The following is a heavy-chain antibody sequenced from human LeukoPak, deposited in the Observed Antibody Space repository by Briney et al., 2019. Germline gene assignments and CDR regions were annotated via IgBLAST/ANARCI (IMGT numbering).Heavy chain of an antibody. CDR1: GGSISSSNW. Sequence: SETLSLTCAVSGGSISSSNWWSWVRQPPGKGLEWIGEIYHSGSANYNPSLKSRVTISVDKSKNQFSLKLSSVTAADTAVYYCARDDFWSGYYNYWGQGTLVTVSS. CDR2: IYHSGSA. CDR3: ARDDFWSGYYNY. D-gene: IGHD3-3*01. V-gene: IGHV4-4*02. J-gene: IGHJ4*02.